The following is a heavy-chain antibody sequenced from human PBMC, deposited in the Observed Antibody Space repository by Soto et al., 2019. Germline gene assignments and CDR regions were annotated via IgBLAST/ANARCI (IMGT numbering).Heavy chain of an antibody. CDR2: ISYDGSNK. V-gene: IGHV3-30*03. CDR1: GFTFSSYG. D-gene: IGHD3-10*01. CDR3: ARDLGLWFGELPATPNTLDY. Sequence: GGSLRLSCAASGFTFSSYGMHWVRQAPGKGLEWVAVISYDGSNKYYADSVKGRFTISRDNSKNTLYLQMNSLRAEDTAVYYCARDLGLWFGELPATPNTLDYWGQGTLVTVSS. J-gene: IGHJ4*02.